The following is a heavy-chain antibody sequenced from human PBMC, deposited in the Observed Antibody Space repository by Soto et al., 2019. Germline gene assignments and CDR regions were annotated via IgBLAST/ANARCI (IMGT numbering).Heavy chain of an antibody. CDR1: GYTFTSYG. V-gene: IGHV1-18*04. CDR3: ARDGQIAAAHGTVNTFDY. CDR2: ISAYNGNT. D-gene: IGHD4-17*01. J-gene: IGHJ4*02. Sequence: QVQLVQSGAEVKKPGASVKVSCKASGYTFTSYGISWVRQAPGQGLEWMGWISAYNGNTNYAQKLQDRVTMTSDTSTSTAYMELRSLRSDDTAVYYWARDGQIAAAHGTVNTFDYWGQGSLVTVSS.